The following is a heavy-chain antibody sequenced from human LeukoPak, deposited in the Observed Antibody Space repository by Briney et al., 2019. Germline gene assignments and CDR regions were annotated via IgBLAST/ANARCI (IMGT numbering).Heavy chain of an antibody. CDR3: ARHRVWFGELYDPPNWFDP. J-gene: IGHJ5*02. V-gene: IGHV4-39*01. CDR2: IYYSGST. CDR1: GGSINSSSYY. D-gene: IGHD3-10*01. Sequence: SETLSLTCTGSGGSINSSSYYWGWIRQPPGKGLEWIGSIYYSGSTNYNPSLKSRVTISVDTSKNQFSLKLSSVTAADTAVYYCARHRVWFGELYDPPNWFDPWGQGTLVTVSS.